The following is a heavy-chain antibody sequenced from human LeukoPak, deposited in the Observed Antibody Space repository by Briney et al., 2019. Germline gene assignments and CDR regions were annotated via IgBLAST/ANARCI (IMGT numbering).Heavy chain of an antibody. D-gene: IGHD6-19*01. J-gene: IGHJ4*02. CDR1: GYTFTSYG. Sequence: ASVKVSCKASGYTFTSYGISWVRQAPGQGLEWMGWISAYNGNTNYAQKLQGRVTMTTDTSTSTAYMELRSLRSDDMAVYYCARLAQAVAGTGSQAIDYWGQGTLVTVSS. CDR3: ARLAQAVAGTGSQAIDY. CDR2: ISAYNGNT. V-gene: IGHV1-18*03.